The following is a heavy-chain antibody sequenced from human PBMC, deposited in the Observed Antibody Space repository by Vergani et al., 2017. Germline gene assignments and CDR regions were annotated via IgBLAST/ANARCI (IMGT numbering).Heavy chain of an antibody. D-gene: IGHD6-13*01. Sequence: QVQLVQSGAEVKKPGASVKVSCKASGYTFTGYYMHWVRQAPGQGLEWMGWINPNSGGTNYAQKFQGRVTMTRETSISTAYMELSRLRSDDTAVYYCARTIMVYSSSWRYYYVYGMDGWGQGTTVTVSS. CDR2: INPNSGGT. CDR1: GYTFTGYY. J-gene: IGHJ6*02. V-gene: IGHV1-2*02. CDR3: ARTIMVYSSSWRYYYVYGMDG.